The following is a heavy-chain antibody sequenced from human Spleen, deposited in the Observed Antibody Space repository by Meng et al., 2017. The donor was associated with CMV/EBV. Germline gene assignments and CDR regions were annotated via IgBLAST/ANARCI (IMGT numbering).Heavy chain of an antibody. V-gene: IGHV1-69*05. CDR3: ARAHRAYYYDSSVPFDP. D-gene: IGHD3-22*01. Sequence: TCASYGISWVRQAPGQGLEWMGGIIPIFGTTNYAQKFQGRVTITTDASMSTAYMEMTSLRSEDTATYYCARAHRAYYYDSSVPFDPWGLGTLVTVSS. CDR2: IIPIFGTT. J-gene: IGHJ5*02. CDR1: TCASYG.